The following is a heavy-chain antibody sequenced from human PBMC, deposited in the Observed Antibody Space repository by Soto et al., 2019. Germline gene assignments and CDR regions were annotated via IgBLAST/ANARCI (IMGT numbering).Heavy chain of an antibody. Sequence: GASVKVSCKASGYIFTSYAMHWVRQAPGQGLEWMGWINTYSGNTNYAQKLQGRVTMTSDTSTSTAYMELRSLRSDDTAVYYCARDWEAGDYWGQGTLVTVSS. CDR2: INTYSGNT. D-gene: IGHD1-26*01. V-gene: IGHV1-18*01. J-gene: IGHJ4*02. CDR1: GYIFTSYA. CDR3: ARDWEAGDY.